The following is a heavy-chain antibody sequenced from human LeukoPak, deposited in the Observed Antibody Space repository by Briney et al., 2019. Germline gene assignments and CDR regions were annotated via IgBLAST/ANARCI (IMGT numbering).Heavy chain of an antibody. CDR3: AREDITMVRGVTNDY. D-gene: IGHD3-10*01. V-gene: IGHV3-21*01. CDR1: GFTFSSYS. Sequence: PGGSLRLSCAASGFTFSSYSMNRVRQAPGKGLEWVSSISSSSSYIYYADSVKGRFTISRDNAKNSLYLQMNSLRAEDTAVYYCAREDITMVRGVTNDYWGQGTLVTVSS. J-gene: IGHJ4*02. CDR2: ISSSSSYI.